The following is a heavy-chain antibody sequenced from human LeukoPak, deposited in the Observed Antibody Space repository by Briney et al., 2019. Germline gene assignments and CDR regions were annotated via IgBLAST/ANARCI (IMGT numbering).Heavy chain of an antibody. J-gene: IGHJ6*02. Sequence: GGSLRLSCAASGFTFSDYYMSWIRQAPGKGLEWVSYISSSGTTISYTDSVKGRFTISRDNAKNSLYLQMNSLRAEDTAVYYCARVTYYYGSGKFYYYYYGMDVWGQGATVTVSS. CDR3: ARVTYYYGSGKFYYYYYGMDV. V-gene: IGHV3-11*01. CDR2: ISSSGTTI. D-gene: IGHD3-10*01. CDR1: GFTFSDYY.